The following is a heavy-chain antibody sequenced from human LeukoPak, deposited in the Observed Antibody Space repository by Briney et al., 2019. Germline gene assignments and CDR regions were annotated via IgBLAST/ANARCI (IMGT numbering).Heavy chain of an antibody. V-gene: IGHV1-2*02. D-gene: IGHD4-11*01. CDR2: INPNSGGT. Sequence: ASVKVSCKASGYTFTGYYMHWVRQAPGQGLECMGWINPNSGGTNYAQKFQGRVTMTRDTSISTAYMELSRLRSDDTAVYYCARDPKATVTSLYYYYYMDVWGKGTTVTVSS. CDR1: GYTFTGYY. J-gene: IGHJ6*03. CDR3: ARDPKATVTSLYYYYYMDV.